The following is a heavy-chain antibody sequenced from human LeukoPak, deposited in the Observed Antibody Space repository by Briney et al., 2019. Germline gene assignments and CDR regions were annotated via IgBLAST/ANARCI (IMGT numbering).Heavy chain of an antibody. CDR3: ARHFRYYDSSGPAENDAFDI. Sequence: SETLSLTCTVSGGSICGYYWSWMRQPPGKGLVGIGYIYYSGSTNYNPSLKSRVTISVDTSKNQFSLKLSSVTAADTAVYYCARHFRYYDSSGPAENDAFDIWGQGTMVTVSS. D-gene: IGHD3-22*01. CDR1: GGSICGYY. V-gene: IGHV4-59*08. CDR2: IYYSGST. J-gene: IGHJ3*02.